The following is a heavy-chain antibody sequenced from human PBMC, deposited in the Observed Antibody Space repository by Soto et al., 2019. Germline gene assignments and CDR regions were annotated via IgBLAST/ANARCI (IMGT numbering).Heavy chain of an antibody. V-gene: IGHV3-48*02. Sequence: PGGSLRLSCAGSGFTFGTYSMNWVRQAAGKGLEWIAYISYDSDTIQYADSVKGRFTISGDNAKNSLYLQMNSLRDEDTAVYYCARLYYDYVWGQGTTVTVSS. CDR3: ARLYYDYV. D-gene: IGHD3-3*01. CDR2: ISYDSDTI. J-gene: IGHJ6*02. CDR1: GFTFGTYS.